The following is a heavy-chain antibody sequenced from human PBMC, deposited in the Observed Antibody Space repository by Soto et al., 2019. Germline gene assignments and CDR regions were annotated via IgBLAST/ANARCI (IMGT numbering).Heavy chain of an antibody. CDR2: INAGNGNT. CDR3: ARWGPKLRYFDWPFFQN. CDR1: GYTFTSYA. J-gene: IGHJ4*02. Sequence: ASVKVSCKASGYTFTSYAMHWVRQAPGQRLEWMGWINAGNGNTKYSQKFQGRVTITRDTSASTAYMELSSLRSEDTAVYFFARWGPKLRYFDWPFFQNWGQGTLVTVSS. D-gene: IGHD3-9*01. V-gene: IGHV1-3*01.